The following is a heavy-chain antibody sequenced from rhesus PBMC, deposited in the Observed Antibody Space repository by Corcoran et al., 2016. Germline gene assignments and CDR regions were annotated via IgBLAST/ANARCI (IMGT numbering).Heavy chain of an antibody. V-gene: IGHV2S2*01. Sequence: QVTLKESGPALVKPTQTLPLTCTFSGFSLSTSGMRVSWIRQPPGKALEWLARIDWEEDKYSSRSLKSRLTIAKDTAKNQVVLTMTNMEPVDTATYYCARGVVAAAGIFDYWGQGVLVTVSS. D-gene: IGHD6-31*01. J-gene: IGHJ4*01. CDR2: IDWEEDK. CDR1: GFSLSTSGMR. CDR3: ARGVVAAAGIFDY.